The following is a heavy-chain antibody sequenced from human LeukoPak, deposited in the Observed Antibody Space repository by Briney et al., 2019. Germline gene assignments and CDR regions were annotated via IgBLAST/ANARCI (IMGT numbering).Heavy chain of an antibody. Sequence: VASVKVSCKASGYTFTGYYRHWVRQAPGQGLEWMGWINPNSGGTNYAQKFQGRVTMTRDTSISTAYMELSRLRSDDTAVYYCARPYRAYYDILTGWFDPWGQGTLVTVSS. V-gene: IGHV1-2*02. CDR2: INPNSGGT. CDR1: GYTFTGYY. CDR3: ARPYRAYYDILTGWFDP. J-gene: IGHJ5*02. D-gene: IGHD3-9*01.